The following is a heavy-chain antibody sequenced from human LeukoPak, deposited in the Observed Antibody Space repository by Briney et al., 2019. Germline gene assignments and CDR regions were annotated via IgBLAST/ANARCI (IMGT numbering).Heavy chain of an antibody. Sequence: ASVKVSCKASGYSFSSYDISWVRQAPGQGLEWMGRINTYNGNTDYAQKLQGRVTMTTETSTTTAYMELKTLRSDDSAVYYCARGEGALDAFDIWGQGTMVIVSS. CDR1: GYSFSSYD. J-gene: IGHJ3*02. CDR3: ARGEGALDAFDI. CDR2: INTYNGNT. V-gene: IGHV1-18*01.